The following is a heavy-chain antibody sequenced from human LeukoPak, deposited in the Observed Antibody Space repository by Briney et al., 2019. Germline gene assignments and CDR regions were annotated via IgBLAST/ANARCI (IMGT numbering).Heavy chain of an antibody. Sequence: ASVKVSCKASGYTFTTYGISWVRQAPGQGLEWMGWISTYTGDTNSAQKFQGRVTITADESTSTAYMELSSLRSEDTAVYYCARTLLWFGELSGWFDPWGQGTLVTVSS. V-gene: IGHV1-18*01. CDR3: ARTLLWFGELSGWFDP. D-gene: IGHD3-10*01. CDR2: ISTYTGDT. J-gene: IGHJ5*02. CDR1: GYTFTTYG.